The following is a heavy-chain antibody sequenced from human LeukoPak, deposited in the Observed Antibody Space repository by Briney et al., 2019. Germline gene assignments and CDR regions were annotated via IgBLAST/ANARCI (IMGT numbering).Heavy chain of an antibody. J-gene: IGHJ4*02. D-gene: IGHD3/OR15-3a*01. CDR3: ARGFGLTSQIWVPLDF. V-gene: IGHV3-33*01. CDR1: GFTFSSYG. CDR2: IWYDGSNK. Sequence: GGSLRLSCAASGFTFSSYGMHWVRQAPGKGLEWVAVIWYDGSNKYYADSVKGRFTISRDNSKNTLYLQMNSLRAEDTAVYYCARGFGLTSQIWVPLDFWGQGTLVTVSS.